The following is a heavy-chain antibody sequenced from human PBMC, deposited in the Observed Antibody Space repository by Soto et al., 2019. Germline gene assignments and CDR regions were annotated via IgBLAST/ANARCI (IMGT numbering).Heavy chain of an antibody. V-gene: IGHV3-23*01. CDR3: AKDLSTFVVYLLYPGACFDY. Sequence: GGSLRLSCAASGFTFSSYAMSWVRQAPGKGLEWVSAISGSGGSTYYADSVKGRFTISRDNSKNTLYLQMNSLRAEDTAVYYCAKDLSTFVVYLLYPGACFDYWGQGTLVTVSS. J-gene: IGHJ4*02. CDR2: ISGSGGST. D-gene: IGHD2-8*01. CDR1: GFTFSSYA.